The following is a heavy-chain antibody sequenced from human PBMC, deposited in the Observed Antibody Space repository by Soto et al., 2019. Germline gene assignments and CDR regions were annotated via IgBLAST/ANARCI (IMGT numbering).Heavy chain of an antibody. D-gene: IGHD1-1*01. V-gene: IGHV4-59*10. J-gene: IGHJ5*02. Sequence: SETLSLTGAVYGGSYSGYYWSWMRKSTGKGLEWVGRIDATGTTYYNPSLKSRVMMSVDTSKKQFSLHFRSVTAADTAVYYCVRDGTKTLRDCFAPGGQGISVTVSS. CDR3: VRDGTKTLRDCFAP. CDR1: GGSYSGYY. CDR2: IDATGTT.